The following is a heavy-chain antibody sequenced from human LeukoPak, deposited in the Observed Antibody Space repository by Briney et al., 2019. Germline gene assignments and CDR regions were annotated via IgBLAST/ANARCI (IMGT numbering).Heavy chain of an antibody. CDR1: GFTFSKYG. V-gene: IGHV3-33*01. D-gene: IGHD2-15*01. J-gene: IGHJ4*02. Sequence: GGSLRLSCAASGFTFSKYGMHWVRQAPGKGLEWVAVIWHDGWNKYYADSVKGRFTVSRDNSKNTLYLQMSSLRAEDTAVYYCARDRGSDDPIDYWGQGTPVTVSA. CDR2: IWHDGWNK. CDR3: ARDRGSDDPIDY.